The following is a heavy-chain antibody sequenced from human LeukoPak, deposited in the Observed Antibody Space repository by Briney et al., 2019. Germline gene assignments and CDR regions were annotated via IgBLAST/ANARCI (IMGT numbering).Heavy chain of an antibody. CDR2: IIPIFGTA. J-gene: IGHJ3*02. CDR3: ARGLQENLAWLQAFSAFDI. CDR1: GGTFSSYA. V-gene: IGHV1-69*06. Sequence: ASVKVSCKASGGTFSSYAISWVRQAPGQGLEWMGGIIPIFGTANYAQKFQGRVTITADKSTSTAYMELSSLRSEDTAVYYCARGLQENLAWLQAFSAFDIWGQGTMVTISS. D-gene: IGHD5-24*01.